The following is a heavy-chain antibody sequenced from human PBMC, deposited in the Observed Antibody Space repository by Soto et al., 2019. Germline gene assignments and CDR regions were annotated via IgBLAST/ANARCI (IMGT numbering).Heavy chain of an antibody. V-gene: IGHV4-34*01. CDR1: GGSFSGYY. D-gene: IGHD2-2*01. J-gene: IGHJ6*02. CDR2: INHRGST. CDR3: ARDRGGIIVLPAAGDNYYSGMDV. Sequence: SETLSLTCAVYGGSFSGYYWCGIRQPPGKGLEGIGEINHRGSTYYNPSLNIRLTISVDTSKNQFSLKLTSVTAADTAVYYWARDRGGIIVLPAAGDNYYSGMDVWGQGATVTVSS.